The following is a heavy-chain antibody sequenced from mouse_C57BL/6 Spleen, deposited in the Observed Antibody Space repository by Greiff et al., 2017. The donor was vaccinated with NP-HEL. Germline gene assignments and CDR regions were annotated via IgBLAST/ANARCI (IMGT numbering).Heavy chain of an antibody. Sequence: QVQLQQSGAELARPGASVKMSCKASGYTFTSYTMHWVKQRPGQGLEWIGYINPSSGYTKYNQKFKDKATLTADKSSSTAYMQLSSLTSEDSAVYYCARSRYYYGSSYEDYFDYWGQGTTLTVSS. CDR2: INPSSGYT. CDR1: GYTFTSYT. D-gene: IGHD1-1*01. J-gene: IGHJ2*01. V-gene: IGHV1-4*01. CDR3: ARSRYYYGSSYEDYFDY.